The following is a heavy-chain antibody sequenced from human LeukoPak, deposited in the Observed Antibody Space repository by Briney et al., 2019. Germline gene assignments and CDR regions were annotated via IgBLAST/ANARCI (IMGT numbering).Heavy chain of an antibody. D-gene: IGHD6-19*01. CDR3: ARAEPYSSGRYAHY. CDR2: IGPNGAGI. V-gene: IGHV1-2*02. Sequence: ASVKVSCKASGYTFTGHYMHWVRQAPGQGLEWVGWIGPNGAGINYAQKFQGRVTMTRDTSNSTAYMELSSLRSDDTAVYYCARAEPYSSGRYAHYWGQGTLVTVSS. CDR1: GYTFTGHY. J-gene: IGHJ4*02.